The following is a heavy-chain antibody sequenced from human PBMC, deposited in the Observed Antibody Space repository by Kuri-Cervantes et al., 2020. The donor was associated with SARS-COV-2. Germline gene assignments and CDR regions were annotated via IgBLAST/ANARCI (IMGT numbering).Heavy chain of an antibody. V-gene: IGHV3-30*02. D-gene: IGHD6-19*01. CDR2: IRNDGTAR. CDR1: GFTFSNSD. J-gene: IGHJ5*02. Sequence: GESLKISCAASGFTFSNSDMHWVRQRPGKGLEWVAFIRNDGTARQYVDSVEGRFTISRDNYKSTVHLQVNSLRVEDTAVYYCAKDHGSDWTFPGSWGQGTQVTVSS. CDR3: AKDHGSDWTFPGS.